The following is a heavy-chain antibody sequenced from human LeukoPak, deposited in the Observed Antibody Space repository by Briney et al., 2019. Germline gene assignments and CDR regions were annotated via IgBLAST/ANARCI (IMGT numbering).Heavy chain of an antibody. CDR3: ARTNLDCKNGVCYDY. CDR1: GYTFITSG. J-gene: IGHJ4*02. CDR2: ISPFNGKT. D-gene: IGHD2-8*01. V-gene: IGHV1-18*01. Sequence: ASVKVSCKASGYTFITSGITWVRQAPGHGLKWMGWISPFNGKTRFAEEFQDRLTMTTDTPTRTAYMVLRSLRSDDTAVYYCARTNLDCKNGVCYDYWGQGTPVTVSS.